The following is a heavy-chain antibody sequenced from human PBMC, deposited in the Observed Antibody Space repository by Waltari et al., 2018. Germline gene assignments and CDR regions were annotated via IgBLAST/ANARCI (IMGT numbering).Heavy chain of an antibody. CDR3: ARDLGYSYPFDY. D-gene: IGHD5-18*01. J-gene: IGHJ4*02. V-gene: IGHV1-2*02. CDR2: INPNSGGT. Sequence: QVQLVQSGAEVKKPGASVKVSCKASGYTFTGYYMHWVRQAPGQGLEWMGWINPNSGGTNDAQKFQGRVTMTRDTSISTAYMELSRLRSDDTAVYYCARDLGYSYPFDYWGQGTLVTVSS. CDR1: GYTFTGYY.